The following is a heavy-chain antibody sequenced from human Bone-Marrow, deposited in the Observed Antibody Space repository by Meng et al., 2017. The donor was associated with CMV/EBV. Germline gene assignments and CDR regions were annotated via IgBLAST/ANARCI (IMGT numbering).Heavy chain of an antibody. CDR3: AKDYRGGYDSTLDY. CDR1: GFTFSSYG. Sequence: GESLKISCAASGFTFSSYGMHWVCQAPGKGLEWVAVIWYDGSNKYYADSVKGRFTISRDNSKNTLYLQMNSLRAEDTAVYYLAKDYRGGYDSTLDYWGQGTLVTVSS. J-gene: IGHJ4*02. CDR2: IWYDGSNK. D-gene: IGHD5-12*01. V-gene: IGHV3-33*06.